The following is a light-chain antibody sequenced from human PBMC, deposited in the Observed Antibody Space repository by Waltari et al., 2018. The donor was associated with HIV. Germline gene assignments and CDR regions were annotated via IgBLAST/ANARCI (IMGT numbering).Light chain of an antibody. V-gene: IGLV3-21*02. CDR3: QVWQTSAHVV. J-gene: IGLJ2*01. CDR1: KIGLKI. CDR2: NDG. Sequence: SYVLTQPPSVSVAPGQTATITCEGDKIGLKIVHWYRQKPGQAPVLVVQNDGDRPSVIPDRLLGFISATTATLTINRVEAADEADYFCQVWQTSAHVVFGGGTKLTVL.